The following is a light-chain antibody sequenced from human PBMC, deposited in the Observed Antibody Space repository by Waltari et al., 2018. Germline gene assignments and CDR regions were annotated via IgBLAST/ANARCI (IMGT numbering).Light chain of an antibody. CDR2: GNN. CDR3: QAYDSSLFVV. J-gene: IGLJ2*01. V-gene: IGLV1-40*01. Sequence: WKQQPPGTAPKLLISGNNNRPSGVPDRFPGSKSSTSASLAITGLQAEDAADYYCQAYDSSLFVVFGGGTKLTVL.